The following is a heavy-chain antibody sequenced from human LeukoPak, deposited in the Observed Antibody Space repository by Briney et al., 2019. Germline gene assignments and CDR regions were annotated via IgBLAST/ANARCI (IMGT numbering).Heavy chain of an antibody. CDR3: ARDILRSGHDY. CDR1: GFSFSSDG. D-gene: IGHD3-3*01. CDR2: IWYDGSHK. Sequence: GGSLRLSCAASGFSFSSDGMHWVRQAPGKGLEWVAVIWYDGSHKFYADSVKGRFTISRDNSKNTLYLQMNSLRDEDTALYYCARDILRSGHDYWGQGTLVTVSS. V-gene: IGHV3-33*01. J-gene: IGHJ4*02.